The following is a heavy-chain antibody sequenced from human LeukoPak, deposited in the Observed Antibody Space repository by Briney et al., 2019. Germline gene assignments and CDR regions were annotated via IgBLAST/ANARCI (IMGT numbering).Heavy chain of an antibody. D-gene: IGHD3-10*01. Sequence: SETLSLTCTVSGGSIRNSSYYWGWIRQPPGKGLEWIGSIYYSGSTYYSPSLKSRVTISVDTSKNQFSLKLSSVTAADTAVYYCARLTKNDSGSFRFGKKKRGYMDVWGKGTTVTISS. CDR3: ARLTKNDSGSFRFGKKKRGYMDV. CDR2: IYYSGST. CDR1: GGSIRNSSYY. J-gene: IGHJ6*03. V-gene: IGHV4-39*01.